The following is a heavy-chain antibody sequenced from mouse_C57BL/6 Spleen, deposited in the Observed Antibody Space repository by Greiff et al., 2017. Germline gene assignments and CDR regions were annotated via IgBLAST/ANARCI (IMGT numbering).Heavy chain of an antibody. J-gene: IGHJ4*01. D-gene: IGHD6-2*01. CDR3: AKQTDSLYAMDY. V-gene: IGHV5-6*02. Sequence: DVMLVESGGDLVKPGGSLKLSCAASGFTFSSYGMSWVRQTPDKRLEWVATISSGGSYTYYPDSVKGRFTISRDNAKNTLYLQMSSLKSEDTAMYYCAKQTDSLYAMDYWGQGTSVTVSS. CDR1: GFTFSSYG. CDR2: ISSGGSYT.